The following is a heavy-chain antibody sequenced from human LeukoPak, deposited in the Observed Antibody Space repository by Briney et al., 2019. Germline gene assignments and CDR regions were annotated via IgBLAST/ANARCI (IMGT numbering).Heavy chain of an antibody. CDR3: ARDLYYYDSSGPFDY. D-gene: IGHD3-22*01. V-gene: IGHV3-21*01. Sequence: PGGSLRLSCAASGFTFSSYSMNCVRQAPGKGRGWVSSISISSSYIYYADSVKGRFTTSRDNAKNSLYLQMNSLRAEDTAVYYCARDLYYYDSSGPFDYWGQGTLVTVSS. CDR2: ISISSSYI. CDR1: GFTFSSYS. J-gene: IGHJ4*02.